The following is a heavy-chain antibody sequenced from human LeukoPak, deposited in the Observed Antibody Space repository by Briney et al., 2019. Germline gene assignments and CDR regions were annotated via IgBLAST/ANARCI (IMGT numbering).Heavy chain of an antibody. D-gene: IGHD1-1*01. J-gene: IGHJ4*02. CDR1: GFTFSSYA. CDR2: ISYDGSNK. CDR3: AKIVNWNYIDY. Sequence: GGSLRLSCAASGFTFSSYAMHWVRQAPGKGLEWVAVISYDGSNKYYADSVKGRFTISRDNSKNTLYLQMNSLRAEDTAVYYCAKIVNWNYIDYWGQGTLVTVSS. V-gene: IGHV3-30-3*02.